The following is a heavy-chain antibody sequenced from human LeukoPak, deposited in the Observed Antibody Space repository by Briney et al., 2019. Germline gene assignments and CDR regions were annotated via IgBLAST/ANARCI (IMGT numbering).Heavy chain of an antibody. CDR3: ARGFRFGELFGY. V-gene: IGHV3-74*01. CDR2: INGDGSST. CDR1: GFTFSSYW. D-gene: IGHD3-10*01. Sequence: GGSLRLSCAASGFTFSSYWMHWVRQAPGKGLVWVSRINGDGSSTTYADSVKGRFTISRDNAKSTLYLQMNSLRAEDTAVYYCARGFRFGELFGYWGQGTLVTVSS. J-gene: IGHJ4*02.